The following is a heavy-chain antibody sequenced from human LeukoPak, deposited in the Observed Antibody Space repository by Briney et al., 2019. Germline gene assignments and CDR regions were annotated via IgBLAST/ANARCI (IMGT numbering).Heavy chain of an antibody. V-gene: IGHV3-7*05. Sequence: PGGSLRLSCAASGFTFSDYWMTWVRQSPGKGLEWVANIKQDGSEKNYVDSVKGRFTISRDNAKNSLYLQMNSLRDEDTAVYYCANHRDADGFDIWGQGTMVTVSS. CDR3: ANHRDADGFDI. CDR1: GFTFSDYW. CDR2: IKQDGSEK. D-gene: IGHD1-14*01. J-gene: IGHJ3*02.